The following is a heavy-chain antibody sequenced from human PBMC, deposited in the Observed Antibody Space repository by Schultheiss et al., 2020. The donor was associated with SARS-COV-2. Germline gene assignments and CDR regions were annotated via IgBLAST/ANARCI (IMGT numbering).Heavy chain of an antibody. CDR3: ASFGRFGVVAYGMDV. V-gene: IGHV3-48*02. D-gene: IGHD3-3*01. J-gene: IGHJ6*02. Sequence: GGSLRLSCAASGFTFSSYAMSWVRQAPGKGLEWVSSISSSGSTIYYADSVKGRFTISRDNAKNSLYLQMNSLRDEDTAVYYCASFGRFGVVAYGMDVWGQGTTVTVSS. CDR1: GFTFSSYA. CDR2: ISSSGSTI.